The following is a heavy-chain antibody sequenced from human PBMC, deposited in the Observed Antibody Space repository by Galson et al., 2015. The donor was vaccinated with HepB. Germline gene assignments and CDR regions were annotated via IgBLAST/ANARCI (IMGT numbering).Heavy chain of an antibody. CDR1: GFSFSDST. V-gene: IGHV3-21*01. CDR2: ISGTSTYM. D-gene: IGHD3-3*01. CDR3: AEGRRLFLGF. J-gene: IGHJ4*02. Sequence: SLRLSCAASGFSFSDSTMYWVRQAPGKGLEWVSSISGTSTYMNYAESVKGRFIISRDNAKNSLFLQMTSLRAEDTAFYYCAEGRRLFLGFWGQGTLVTVSS.